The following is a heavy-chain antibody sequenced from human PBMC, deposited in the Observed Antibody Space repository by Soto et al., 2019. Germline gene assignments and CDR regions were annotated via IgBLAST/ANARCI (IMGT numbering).Heavy chain of an antibody. CDR1: GFTFDDYA. CDR2: ISWNSGSI. J-gene: IGHJ4*02. Sequence: EVQLVESGGGLVQPGRSLRLSCAASGFTFDDYAMHWVRQAPGKGLEWVSGISWNSGSIGYADSVKGRFTISRDNAKNSLYLQMNSLRAEDTALYYCAKVRGLVLSFYFDYWDQGTLVTVSS. V-gene: IGHV3-9*01. CDR3: AKVRGLVLSFYFDY. D-gene: IGHD6-19*01.